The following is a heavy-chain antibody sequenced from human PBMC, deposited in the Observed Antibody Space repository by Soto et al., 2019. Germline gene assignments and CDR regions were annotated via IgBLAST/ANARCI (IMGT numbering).Heavy chain of an antibody. Sequence: ASVKVSCKASGYTFTAYDIHWVRQAPGQSLEWMGSINPASGFSTYLPKFRGRVTFTRDTSATTAYMDLSSLGSEDTAVYYCVMSTGWWDFHHWGQGPMVAVCS. CDR2: INPASGFS. CDR1: GYTFTAYD. J-gene: IGHJ1*01. V-gene: IGHV1-3*01. D-gene: IGHD6-19*01. CDR3: VMSTGWWDFHH.